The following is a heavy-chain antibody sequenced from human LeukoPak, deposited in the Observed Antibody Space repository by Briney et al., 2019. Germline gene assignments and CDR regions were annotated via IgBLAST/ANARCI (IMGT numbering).Heavy chain of an antibody. CDR1: GGSFNDYY. J-gene: IGHJ4*02. CDR2: IHHSGST. CDR3: ARDMGAPDYGSYSVDY. D-gene: IGHD4-23*01. Sequence: PSETLSLTCAVYGGSFNDYYWSWIRQSPGTGLEWIGEIHHSGSTNYNSSLESRVAMSIDTSNNQFSLKLTSVTAADTAVYYCARDMGAPDYGSYSVDYWGQGTLVTVSS. V-gene: IGHV4-34*01.